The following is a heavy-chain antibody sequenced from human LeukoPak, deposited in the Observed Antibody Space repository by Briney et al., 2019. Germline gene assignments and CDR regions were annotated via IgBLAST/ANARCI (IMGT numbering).Heavy chain of an antibody. J-gene: IGHJ6*03. CDR1: GGSISSSSYY. CDR2: INYSRNP. CDR3: ANAANYYGSGSYYYYYYYYMDV. D-gene: IGHD3-10*01. V-gene: IGHV4-39*07. Sequence: SETLSLTCTVSGGSISSSSYYWGWIRQPPGKGLEWIGNINYSRNPYYNPSLKSRVTISVDTSKNQFSLKLSSVTAADTAVYYCANAANYYGSGSYYYYYYYYMDVWGKGTTVTVSS.